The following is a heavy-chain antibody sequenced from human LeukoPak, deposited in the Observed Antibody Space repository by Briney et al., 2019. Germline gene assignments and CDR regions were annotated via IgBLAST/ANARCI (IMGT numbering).Heavy chain of an antibody. V-gene: IGHV3-30*04. D-gene: IGHD2-21*02. Sequence: PGGTLRLSCAASGFTFSSYAMHWVRQAPGKGLEWVAVISYDGSNKYYADSVKGRFTISRDNSKNTLYLQMNSLRAEDTAVYYCARGPSRVTYYWGQGTLVTVSS. CDR2: ISYDGSNK. J-gene: IGHJ4*02. CDR3: ARGPSRVTYY. CDR1: GFTFSSYA.